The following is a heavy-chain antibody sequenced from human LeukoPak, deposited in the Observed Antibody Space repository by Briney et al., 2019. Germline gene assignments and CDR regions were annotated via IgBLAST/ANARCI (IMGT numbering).Heavy chain of an antibody. CDR1: GGTFSSYA. J-gene: IGHJ6*02. CDR2: IIPILGIA. V-gene: IGHV1-69*04. CDR3: GTGDYYYYGMDV. Sequence: ASVKVSCKASGGTFSSYAISWVRQAPGQGLEWMGRIIPILGIANYAQKFQGRVTITADESTSTAYMELSSLRSEDTAVYYCGTGDYYYYGMDVWGQGTTVTVSS.